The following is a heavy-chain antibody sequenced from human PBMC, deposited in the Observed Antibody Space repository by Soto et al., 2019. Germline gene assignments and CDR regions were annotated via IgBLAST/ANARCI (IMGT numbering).Heavy chain of an antibody. CDR3: ARVGTQTNWFDP. CDR2: INHSGST. V-gene: IGHV4-34*01. CDR1: GGSFSGCY. J-gene: IGHJ5*02. Sequence: PSETLSLTCAVYGGSFSGCYWSWIRQPPGKGLEWIGEINHSGSTNYNPSLKSRVTISVDTSKNQFSLKLSSVTAADTAVYYCARVGTQTNWFDPWGQGTLVTVSS.